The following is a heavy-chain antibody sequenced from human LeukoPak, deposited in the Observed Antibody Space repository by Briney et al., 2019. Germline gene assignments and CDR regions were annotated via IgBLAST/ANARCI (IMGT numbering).Heavy chain of an antibody. J-gene: IGHJ5*02. V-gene: IGHV3-23*01. CDR2: ISGSGNST. Sequence: GGSLRLSCAASGFTFSNAWMSWVRQAPGKGLEWVSDISGSGNSTYYAGSVKGRFTISRDNSKNTLYLQMNSLRAEDTAVYYCAKDPAAGIGWFDPWGQGTLVTVSS. CDR1: GFTFSNAW. D-gene: IGHD6-13*01. CDR3: AKDPAAGIGWFDP.